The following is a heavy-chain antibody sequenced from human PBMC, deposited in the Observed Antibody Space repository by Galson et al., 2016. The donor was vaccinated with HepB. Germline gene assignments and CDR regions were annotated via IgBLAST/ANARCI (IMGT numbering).Heavy chain of an antibody. CDR2: IYDSGRT. CDR3: ARMFYDFWSGYSRPHRFDP. CDR1: GGSINSGDYS. J-gene: IGHJ5*02. V-gene: IGHV4-30-2*01. Sequence: TLSLTCAVSGGSINSGDYSWSWLRQPPGKGLEWIGYIYDSGRTNYNPSLKSRVTISIDRAKNQFSLRLTSVTAADTAVYYCARMFYDFWSGYSRPHRFDPWGQGTLVTVSA. D-gene: IGHD3-3*01.